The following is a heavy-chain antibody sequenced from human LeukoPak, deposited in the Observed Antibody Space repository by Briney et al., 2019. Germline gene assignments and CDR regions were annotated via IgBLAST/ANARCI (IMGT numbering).Heavy chain of an antibody. V-gene: IGHV3-7*01. CDR1: GFSFRTYA. J-gene: IGHJ5*02. Sequence: GGSLSLSCAASGFSFRTYAMSWVRQAPGKRLDWVANIKEDGGEKYYVVSEKGRSTISRDNAKNSMYLQKNSLRVEDTALYYCARPSIAVAGQDTWGQGTLVTVSS. CDR3: ARPSIAVAGQDT. D-gene: IGHD6-13*01. CDR2: IKEDGGEK.